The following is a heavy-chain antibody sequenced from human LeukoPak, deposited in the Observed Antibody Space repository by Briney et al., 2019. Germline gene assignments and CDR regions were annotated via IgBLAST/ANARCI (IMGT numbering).Heavy chain of an antibody. Sequence: GGSLRLSCAASGFTFDDYAMHWVRQAPGKGLEWVSLISWNAGSTYYVDSVEGRFTISRDNSKNSLYLQMNSLRAEDTAVYYCARDDYYDSSGYYGTPPFDYWGQGTLVTVSS. CDR1: GFTFDDYA. CDR2: ISWNAGST. V-gene: IGHV3-43D*03. CDR3: ARDDYYDSSGYYGTPPFDY. J-gene: IGHJ4*02. D-gene: IGHD3-22*01.